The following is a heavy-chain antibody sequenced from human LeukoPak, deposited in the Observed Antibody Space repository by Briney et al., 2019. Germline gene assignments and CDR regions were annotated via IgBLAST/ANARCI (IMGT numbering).Heavy chain of an antibody. Sequence: GKSLKISCKGSGYSFTSYWIGGVRQMPGKGLEWMGIIYPGESDTRYSPSFQGQVTISSDKSISTAYLQWNSLKAADTAMYYCARLYYGDYEYYFDYWGQGTLVTVSS. CDR1: GYSFTSYW. CDR2: IYPGESDT. CDR3: ARLYYGDYEYYFDY. V-gene: IGHV5-51*01. J-gene: IGHJ4*02. D-gene: IGHD4-17*01.